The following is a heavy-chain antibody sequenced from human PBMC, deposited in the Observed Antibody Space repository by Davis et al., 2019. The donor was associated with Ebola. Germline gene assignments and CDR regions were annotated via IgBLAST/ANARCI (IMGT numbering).Heavy chain of an antibody. Sequence: PGGSLRLSCAVYGGSFSDYYWSWIRQPPGKGLEWIGEINRRGRAYYNPSLKSRVTISVDASKTQFSLKLRSVTAADTAVYFCAQNVTNWSLPHYYGLDVWRPGTTVTVSS. CDR2: INRRGRA. J-gene: IGHJ6*02. CDR3: AQNVTNWSLPHYYGLDV. CDR1: GGSFSDYY. D-gene: IGHD1-1*01. V-gene: IGHV4-34*01.